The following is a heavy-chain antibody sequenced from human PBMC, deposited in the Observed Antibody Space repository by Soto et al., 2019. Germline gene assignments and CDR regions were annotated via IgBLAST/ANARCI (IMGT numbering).Heavy chain of an antibody. D-gene: IGHD6-19*01. Sequence: PSETLSLTCTVSGGSISSYYWSWIRQPPGKGLEWIGYIYYSGSTNYNPSLKSRVTISVDTSKNQFSLKLSSVTAADTAVYYCARLKYSSGWPWIAGKYYYYGMDVWGQGTTVTVSS. CDR2: IYYSGST. J-gene: IGHJ6*02. CDR3: ARLKYSSGWPWIAGKYYYYGMDV. CDR1: GGSISSYY. V-gene: IGHV4-59*08.